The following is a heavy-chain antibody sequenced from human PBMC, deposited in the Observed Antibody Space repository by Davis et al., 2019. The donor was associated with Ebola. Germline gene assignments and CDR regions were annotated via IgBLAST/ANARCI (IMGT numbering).Heavy chain of an antibody. D-gene: IGHD6-19*01. J-gene: IGHJ4*02. CDR1: GFTFSSYW. Sequence: GESLKISCAASGFTFSSYWMSWVRQAPGRGLEWVANIKQDGSETYYGSEKYYVDSVKGRFTISRDNAKNSLYLQMNSLRAEDTAVYYCARGRYSSGWYPDYFDYWGQGTLVTVSS. V-gene: IGHV3-7*04. CDR2: IKQDGSETYYGSEK. CDR3: ARGRYSSGWYPDYFDY.